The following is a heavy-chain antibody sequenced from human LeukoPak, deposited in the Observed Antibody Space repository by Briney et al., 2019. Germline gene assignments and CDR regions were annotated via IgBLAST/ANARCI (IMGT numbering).Heavy chain of an antibody. J-gene: IGHJ4*02. CDR1: GGSFSGYY. Sequence: PSETLSLTCAVYGGSFSGYYWSWICQPPGKGLEWIGEINHSGSTNYNPSLKSRVTISVDTSKNQFSLKLSSVTAADTAVYYCASCSGGSCPRGFASWGQGTLVTVSS. CDR2: INHSGST. CDR3: ASCSGGSCPRGFAS. D-gene: IGHD2-15*01. V-gene: IGHV4-34*01.